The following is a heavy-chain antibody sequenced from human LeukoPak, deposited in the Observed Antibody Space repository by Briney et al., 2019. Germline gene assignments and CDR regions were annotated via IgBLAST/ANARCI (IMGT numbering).Heavy chain of an antibody. CDR2: ISGSGGST. V-gene: IGHV3-23*01. CDR3: AKPASGSYGAEYFQH. D-gene: IGHD1-26*01. Sequence: GGSLRLSCAASGFTFSSYAMSWVRQAPGKGLEWVSAISGSGGSTYYADSVKGRFTISRDNSKNTLYLQMNSLRAEETAVYYCAKPASGSYGAEYFQHWGQGTLVTVSS. CDR1: GFTFSSYA. J-gene: IGHJ1*01.